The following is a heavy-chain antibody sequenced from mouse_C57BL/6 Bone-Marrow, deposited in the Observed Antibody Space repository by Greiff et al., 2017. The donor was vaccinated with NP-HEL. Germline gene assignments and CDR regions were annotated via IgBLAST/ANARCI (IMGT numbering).Heavy chain of an antibody. CDR2: IDPETGGT. J-gene: IGHJ4*01. Sequence: VQLQQSGAELVRPGASVTLSCKASGYTFTDYEMHWVKQTPVHGLEWIGAIDPETGGTAYNQKFKGKAILTADKSSSTAYMELRSLTSEDSAVYYCTRFPPYYYGSAMDYWGKGTSVTVSS. CDR3: TRFPPYYYGSAMDY. V-gene: IGHV1-15*01. CDR1: GYTFTDYE. D-gene: IGHD1-1*01.